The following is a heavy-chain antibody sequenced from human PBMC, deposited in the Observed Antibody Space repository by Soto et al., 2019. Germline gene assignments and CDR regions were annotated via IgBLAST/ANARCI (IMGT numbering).Heavy chain of an antibody. J-gene: IGHJ6*02. V-gene: IGHV3-49*03. Sequence: PGGSLRLSCTASGFTFGDYAMSWFRQAPGKGLEWVGFIRSKAYGGTTEYAAPVKGRFTISRDDSKSIAYLQMNSLKTEDTAVYYCTRDEARYCSSTSCYIGGHYYYGMDVWGQGTTVTVSS. CDR3: TRDEARYCSSTSCYIGGHYYYGMDV. CDR2: IRSKAYGGTT. CDR1: GFTFGDYA. D-gene: IGHD2-2*02.